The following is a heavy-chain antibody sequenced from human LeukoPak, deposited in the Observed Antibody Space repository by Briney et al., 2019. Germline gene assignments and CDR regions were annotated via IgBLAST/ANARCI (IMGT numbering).Heavy chain of an antibody. CDR1: GFAFSSYA. J-gene: IGHJ4*02. V-gene: IGHV3-23*01. D-gene: IGHD1-14*01. CDR3: ACRQITYFDY. Sequence: GGSLRLSCAPSGFAFSSYAMNWVRQAPGKGLEWVSTISSSGGNTYYADSVKGRFSISRDNSKNTLYLQMNSLRAEDTAVYYRACRQITYFDYWGQGTLVTVSS. CDR2: ISSSGGNT.